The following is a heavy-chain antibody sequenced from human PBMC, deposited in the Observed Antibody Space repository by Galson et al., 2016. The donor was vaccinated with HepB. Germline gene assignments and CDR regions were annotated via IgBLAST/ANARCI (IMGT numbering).Heavy chain of an antibody. Sequence: SETLSLTCNVSGGSINGYYWSWIRQPPGKGLDWIGYISNSGTTNYNPSPKSRVTISRDTSQNHFSLKMDSVTAADTAVYYCARGPLLYDDSGYHLVPLDDWGKGTLVTVSS. CDR1: GGSINGYY. CDR2: ISNSGTT. J-gene: IGHJ4*02. CDR3: ARGPLLYDDSGYHLVPLDD. V-gene: IGHV4-59*01. D-gene: IGHD3-22*01.